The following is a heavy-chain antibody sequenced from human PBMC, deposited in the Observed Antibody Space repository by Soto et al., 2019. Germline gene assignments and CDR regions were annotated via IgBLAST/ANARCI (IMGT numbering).Heavy chain of an antibody. CDR2: IWYDGTQN. D-gene: IGHD4-17*01. V-gene: IGHV3-33*01. J-gene: IGHJ4*02. Sequence: GGSLRLSCEASGFTFNTYSMHWVRQPPGKGLEWLAAIWYDGTQNYYADSVKGRFIISLDISKKTLYLEMNSLRAEDTAVYYCASAGGTTVTGLWHFDSWGQGTLVTVSS. CDR1: GFTFNTYS. CDR3: ASAGGTTVTGLWHFDS.